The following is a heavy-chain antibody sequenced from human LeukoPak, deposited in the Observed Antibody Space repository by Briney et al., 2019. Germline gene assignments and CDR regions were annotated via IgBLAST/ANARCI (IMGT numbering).Heavy chain of an antibody. J-gene: IGHJ4*02. Sequence: SVKVSCKASGGTFSSYAISWVRQAPGQGLEWMGRIIPILGIANYAQKFQGRVTITADKSTSTAYMELSSLRSDDTAVYYCARGTTTVARHFDCWGQGTLVTVSS. CDR2: IIPILGIA. CDR3: ARGTTTVARHFDC. CDR1: GGTFSSYA. V-gene: IGHV1-69*04. D-gene: IGHD4-23*01.